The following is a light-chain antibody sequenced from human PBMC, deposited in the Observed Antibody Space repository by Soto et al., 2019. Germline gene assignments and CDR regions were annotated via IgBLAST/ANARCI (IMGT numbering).Light chain of an antibody. CDR3: ETWDDSLTGVV. J-gene: IGLJ3*02. CDR2: SRN. Sequence: QSVLTQPPSASGTPGQRVTISYSGSSSNIGSNIVNWYQQLPGTAPKVLIYSRNQRPAGVPDRFSASKSGTSASLAISGLQSEDEADYYCETWDDSLTGVVFGGGTKLTVL. V-gene: IGLV1-44*01. CDR1: SSNIGSNI.